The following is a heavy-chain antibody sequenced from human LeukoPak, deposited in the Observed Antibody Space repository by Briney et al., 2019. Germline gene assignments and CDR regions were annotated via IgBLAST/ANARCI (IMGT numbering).Heavy chain of an antibody. J-gene: IGHJ4*02. CDR2: IIPILGIA. CDR1: GGTFSSYA. Sequence: SVKVSCKASGGTFSSYAISWVRQAPGQGLEWMGRIIPILGIANYAQKFQGRVTITADKSTSTAYMELSSLRSEDTAVYYCARAPVIYDSSDRSFDYWGQGTLVTVSS. V-gene: IGHV1-69*04. D-gene: IGHD3-22*01. CDR3: ARAPVIYDSSDRSFDY.